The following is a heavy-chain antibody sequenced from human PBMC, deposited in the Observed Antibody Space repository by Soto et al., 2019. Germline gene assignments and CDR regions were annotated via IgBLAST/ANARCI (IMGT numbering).Heavy chain of an antibody. D-gene: IGHD1-20*01. Sequence: ASVKVSCKASGYTFTIYGISWVRQAPGQGLEWMGWISAYNGNTNYAQKLQGRVTMTTDTSTSTAYMELRSLRSDDTAVYYCARGLNRYNWKHETTFDPWGQGTLVTVSS. CDR3: ARGLNRYNWKHETTFDP. CDR1: GYTFTIYG. CDR2: ISAYNGNT. J-gene: IGHJ5*02. V-gene: IGHV1-18*01.